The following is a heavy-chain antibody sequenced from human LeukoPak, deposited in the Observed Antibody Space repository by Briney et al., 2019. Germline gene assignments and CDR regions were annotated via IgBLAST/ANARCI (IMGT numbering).Heavy chain of an antibody. Sequence: PGGSLRLSCAASGFTFDNYHMSWVRQAPGKGLEWVSTVNAEGGNTYYADSVKGRFTISRDNSKSTLILQINSLRVEDTALYYCTKRVKYGGTWDHFADWGQGTLVTVSS. CDR2: VNAEGGNT. J-gene: IGHJ4*02. CDR3: TKRVKYGGTWDHFAD. D-gene: IGHD1-26*01. CDR1: GFTFDNYH. V-gene: IGHV3-23*01.